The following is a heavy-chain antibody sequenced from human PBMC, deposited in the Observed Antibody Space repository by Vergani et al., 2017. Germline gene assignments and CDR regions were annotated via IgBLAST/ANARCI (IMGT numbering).Heavy chain of an antibody. D-gene: IGHD3-16*01. J-gene: IGHJ3*02. Sequence: EVQLVESGGGLVQPGGSLRLSCAASGFTFSSYDMHWVRQATGKGLEWVSAIGTAGDTYYPGSVKGRFTISRENAKNSLYLQMNSLRAGDTAVYYCARGMGSAFGGVHLGGNAFDIWGQGTMVTVSS. CDR1: GFTFSSYD. V-gene: IGHV3-13*01. CDR3: ARGMGSAFGGVHLGGNAFDI. CDR2: IGTAGDT.